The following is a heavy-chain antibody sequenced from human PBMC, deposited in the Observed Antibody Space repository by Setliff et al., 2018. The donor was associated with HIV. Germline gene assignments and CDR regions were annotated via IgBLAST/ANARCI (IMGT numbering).Heavy chain of an antibody. CDR1: GGSISNVDYY. J-gene: IGHJ4*02. Sequence: SETLSLTCTVSGGSISNVDYYWAWMRQSPGKGLEWIGYIYYTGDTYYRSSLESRVTISVDTSNNQFSLRLKSVTAADSAVYFCAQMSISASGSFDYWGLGTLVTVSS. V-gene: IGHV4-30-4*02. CDR3: AQMSISASGSFDY. D-gene: IGHD2-21*01. CDR2: IYYTGDT.